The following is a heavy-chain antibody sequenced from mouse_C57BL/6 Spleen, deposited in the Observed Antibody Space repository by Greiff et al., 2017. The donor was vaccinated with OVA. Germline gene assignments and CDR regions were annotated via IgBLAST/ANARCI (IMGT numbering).Heavy chain of an antibody. CDR1: GFTFSSYA. J-gene: IGHJ2*01. CDR3: ARAKGGYYFDY. Sequence: EVMLVESGGGLVKPGGSLKLSCAASGFTFSSYALSWVRQTPEKRLEWVATLSDGGSSTYYPDNVKCRFTISRDNAKNNLYLQMSHLKSEDTAMYYCARAKGGYYFDYWGQGTTLTVSS. V-gene: IGHV5-4*03. CDR2: LSDGGSST.